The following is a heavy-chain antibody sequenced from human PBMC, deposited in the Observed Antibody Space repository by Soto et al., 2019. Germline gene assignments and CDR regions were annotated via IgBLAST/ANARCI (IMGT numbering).Heavy chain of an antibody. CDR2: ISPYNGHT. CDR1: GYIFNGYG. D-gene: IGHD3-3*01. Sequence: QIQLVQSGGEVKKPGASVNLSCKASGYIFNGYGISWVRQAPGQGLEWMGWISPYNGHTEYSQSLQGTLTVTADTPTNTVYMELRSLRSDDTAVYYCARGGSGYHTGRGFAGAMDVWGQGTTVTVSS. V-gene: IGHV1-18*04. CDR3: ARGGSGYHTGRGFAGAMDV. J-gene: IGHJ6*02.